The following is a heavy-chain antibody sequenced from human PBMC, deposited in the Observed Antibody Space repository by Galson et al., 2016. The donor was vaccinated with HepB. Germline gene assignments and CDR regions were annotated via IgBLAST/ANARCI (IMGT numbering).Heavy chain of an antibody. D-gene: IGHD6-19*01. J-gene: IGHJ6*02. V-gene: IGHV4-34*01. CDR1: GGSFSGYN. CDR2: IHHSGGT. Sequence: ETLSLTCAVYGGSFSGYNWTWIRQPPGKGLEWIGEIHHSGGTIYNPSLKSRITMSVDTSKNQLSLSLRSVTAADTAMYYWARPRSGPVGGNYYMDVWGQGTTVTISS. CDR3: ARPRSGPVGGNYYMDV.